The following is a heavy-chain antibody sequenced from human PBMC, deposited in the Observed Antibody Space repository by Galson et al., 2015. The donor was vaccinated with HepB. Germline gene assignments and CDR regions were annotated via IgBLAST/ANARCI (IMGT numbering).Heavy chain of an antibody. D-gene: IGHD3-22*01. CDR1: GGTFSNYV. CDR3: ARERPSTYSYDSSGYFDY. V-gene: IGHV1-69*13. CDR2: IIPIFGTA. J-gene: IGHJ4*02. Sequence: SVKVSCKASGGTFSNYVISWVRQAPGQGLEWMGGIIPIFGTAKYAQKFQGRVTITADGSTSTAYMELGSLRSEDAAIYYCARERPSTYSYDSSGYFDYWGQGTLVTVSS.